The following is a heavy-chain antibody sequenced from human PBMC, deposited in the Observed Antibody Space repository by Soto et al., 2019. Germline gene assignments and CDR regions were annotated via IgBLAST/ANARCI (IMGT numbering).Heavy chain of an antibody. V-gene: IGHV3-21*01. J-gene: IGHJ6*02. Sequence: LRLSCAASGFTFSSYSMNWVRQAPGKGLGWVSSISSSSSYIYYADSVKGRFTISRDNAKNSLYLQMNSLRAEDTAVYYCARVKDYYDSSGYYFSGMDVWGQGTTVTVSS. CDR2: ISSSSSYI. CDR1: GFTFSSYS. D-gene: IGHD3-22*01. CDR3: ARVKDYYDSSGYYFSGMDV.